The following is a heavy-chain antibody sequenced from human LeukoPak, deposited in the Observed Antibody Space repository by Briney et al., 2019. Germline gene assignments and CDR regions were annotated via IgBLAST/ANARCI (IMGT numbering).Heavy chain of an antibody. CDR3: ARQGRISMIVVLIEDAFDI. J-gene: IGHJ3*02. V-gene: IGHV4-39*01. CDR2: IYYSGST. CDR1: GGSISSSSSY. Sequence: SETLSLTCSVSGGSISSSSSYWGWIRQPPGKGLEWIGSIYYSGSTYYNPSLKSRVTISVDTSKNQFSLKLSSVTAADTAVYYCARQGRISMIVVLIEDAFDIWGQGTMVTVSS. D-gene: IGHD3-22*01.